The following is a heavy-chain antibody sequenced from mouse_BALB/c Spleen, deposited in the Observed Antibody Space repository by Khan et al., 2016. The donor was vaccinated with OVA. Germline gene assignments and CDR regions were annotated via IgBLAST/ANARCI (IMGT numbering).Heavy chain of an antibody. CDR3: ARKARTIN. CDR2: INSNGGST. V-gene: IGHV5-6-3*01. J-gene: IGHJ2*01. CDR1: GFTFSSYG. Sequence: DVQLVESGGGLVQPGGSLKLSCAASGFTFSSYGMSWVRQTPDKRLELVATINSNGGSTYYPDSVKGRFTISRDNAKNTLYLQMSSLKHEDTAMYCCARKARTINWGQGTTLTVSS.